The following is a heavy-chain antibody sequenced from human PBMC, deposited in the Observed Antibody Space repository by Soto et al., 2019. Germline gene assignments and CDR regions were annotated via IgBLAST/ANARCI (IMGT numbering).Heavy chain of an antibody. D-gene: IGHD2-15*01. CDR3: ARDLGNCSGGSCYWGYFDY. CDR1: GGTFSSYA. V-gene: IGHV1-69*13. CDR2: IIPIFGTA. Sequence: GASVKVSCKASGGTFSSYAISWVRQAPGQGLEWMGGIIPIFGTANYAQKFQGRVTITADESTSTAYMELSSLRSEDTAVYYCARDLGNCSGGSCYWGYFDYWGQGTLVTVSS. J-gene: IGHJ4*02.